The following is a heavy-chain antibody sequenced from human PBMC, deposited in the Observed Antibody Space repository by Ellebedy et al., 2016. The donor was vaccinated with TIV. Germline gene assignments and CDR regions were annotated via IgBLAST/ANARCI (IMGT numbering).Heavy chain of an antibody. J-gene: IGHJ6*02. CDR2: IRFDGNNA. D-gene: IGHD3-10*01. Sequence: GGSLRLFCAASGFIFSNSGMNWVRQAPGKGLEWVAFIRFDGNNAYYADSAKGRFTISRDNSKNTLYLQMDSLRAEDTAVYYCAKDRGNYGGAPYNGMDIWGQGTTVTVSS. CDR1: GFIFSNSG. V-gene: IGHV3-30*02. CDR3: AKDRGNYGGAPYNGMDI.